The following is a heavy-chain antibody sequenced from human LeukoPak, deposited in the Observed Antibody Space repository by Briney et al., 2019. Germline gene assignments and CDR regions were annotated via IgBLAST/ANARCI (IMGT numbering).Heavy chain of an antibody. CDR2: ISGSGGST. Sequence: GGSLRLSCAASGFTFSSYAMSWVRRAPGKGLEWVSAISGSGGSTYYADSVKGRFTISRDNSKNTLYLQMNSLRAEDTAVYYCAKDRSGYSYGCFVYWGQGTLVTVSS. J-gene: IGHJ4*02. CDR1: GFTFSSYA. D-gene: IGHD5-18*01. CDR3: AKDRSGYSYGCFVY. V-gene: IGHV3-23*01.